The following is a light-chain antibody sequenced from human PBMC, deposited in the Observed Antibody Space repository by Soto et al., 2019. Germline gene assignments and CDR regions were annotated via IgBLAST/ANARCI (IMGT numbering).Light chain of an antibody. Sequence: DIVLTQSPATLSLSPGERATLSCRASQSVSSFLAWYQQKPGQAPRLLIYDASNRATGIPTRFSGSGSGTDFNLTISSLEPEDFAVYYCQQRINWPLTFGGGTKVEIK. V-gene: IGKV3-11*01. CDR3: QQRINWPLT. CDR2: DAS. J-gene: IGKJ4*01. CDR1: QSVSSF.